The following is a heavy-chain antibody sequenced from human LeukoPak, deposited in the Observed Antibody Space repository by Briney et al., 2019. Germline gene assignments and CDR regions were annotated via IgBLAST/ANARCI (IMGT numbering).Heavy chain of an antibody. CDR1: GFTFSDYY. CDR2: ISSSSSYT. D-gene: IGHD3-9*01. V-gene: IGHV3-11*05. CDR3: ARAVTNYDILTGYYMDYFDY. J-gene: IGHJ4*02. Sequence: PGGSLRLSCAASGFTFSDYYISWIRQAPGKGLEWVSYISSSSSYTNYADSVKGRFTISSDNAKNSLYLQMNSLRAEDTAVYYCARAVTNYDILTGYYMDYFDYWGQGTLVTVSS.